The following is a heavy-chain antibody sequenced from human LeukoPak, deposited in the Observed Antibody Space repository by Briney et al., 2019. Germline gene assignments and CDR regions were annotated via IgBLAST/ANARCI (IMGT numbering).Heavy chain of an antibody. V-gene: IGHV1-46*01. CDR1: GYTFTSYY. D-gene: IGHD5-12*01. J-gene: IGHJ4*02. CDR2: INPSGGST. Sequence: ASVKVSCKASGYTFTSYYMHWVRQAPGQGLEWMGIINPSGGSTSYAQKFQGRVTMTRDTSTSTVYMELSSLRSEDTAVYYCARTVDIVARNPVYYFDYWGQGTLVTVSS. CDR3: ARTVDIVARNPVYYFDY.